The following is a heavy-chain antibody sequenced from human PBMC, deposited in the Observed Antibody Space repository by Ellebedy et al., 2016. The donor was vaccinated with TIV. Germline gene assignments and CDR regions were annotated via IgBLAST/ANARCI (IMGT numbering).Heavy chain of an antibody. CDR3: AKDRLEGGIWGSFDV. D-gene: IGHD3-16*02. CDR1: GFTFRDFA. V-gene: IGHV3-23*01. J-gene: IGHJ3*01. CDR2: ISAGGTTT. Sequence: GESLKISCAASGFTFRDFAMNWVRQAPGRGLEWVSVISAGGTTTFYGDSAKGRFTISRDNSENTVYLQMSSLRVDDTAIYYCAKDRLEGGIWGSFDVWGQGTVVTVSS.